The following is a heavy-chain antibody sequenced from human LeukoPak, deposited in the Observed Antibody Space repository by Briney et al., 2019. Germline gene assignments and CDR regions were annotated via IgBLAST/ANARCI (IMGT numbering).Heavy chain of an antibody. J-gene: IGHJ3*02. CDR2: INPNSGGT. Sequence: ASVKVSCKASGYTFTGYYMHWVRQAPGQGLEWMGWINPNSGGTNYAQKFQGRVTMTRDTSISTAYMELSRLRSDDTAVYYCARDLDIVATIDAFDIWGQGTMVTVSS. CDR3: ARDLDIVATIDAFDI. V-gene: IGHV1-2*02. D-gene: IGHD5-12*01. CDR1: GYTFTGYY.